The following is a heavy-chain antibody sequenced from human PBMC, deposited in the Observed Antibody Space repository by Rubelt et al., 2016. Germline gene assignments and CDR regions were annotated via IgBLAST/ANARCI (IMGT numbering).Heavy chain of an antibody. CDR3: ARNNYGSGSYYARGRKYGMDV. D-gene: IGHD3-10*01. CDR1: GFTFSSYG. CDR2: IWYDGSNK. V-gene: IGHV3-33*01. Sequence: QVQLMESGGGVVQPGRSLRLSCAASGFTFSSYGMHWVRQAPGKGLEWVAVIWYDGSNKYYADSVKGRFTISRDNSKNTLYLQMNSLRAEDTAGDYCARNNYGSGSYYARGRKYGMDVWGQGTTVTVSS. J-gene: IGHJ6*02.